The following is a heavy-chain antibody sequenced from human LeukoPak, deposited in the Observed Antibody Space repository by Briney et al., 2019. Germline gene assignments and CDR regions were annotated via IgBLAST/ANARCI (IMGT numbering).Heavy chain of an antibody. CDR2: IKEDGSEK. V-gene: IGHV3-7*01. J-gene: IGHJ2*01. CDR3: ARRYFDL. CDR1: GFTFSSYW. Sequence: PGGSLRLSCAGSGFTFSSYWTSWVRQAPGKGLEWVANIKEDGSEKYYVDSVKGRFTISRDNAKNSLYLQMNSLRAEDTAVYYCARRYFDLWGRGTLVTVSS.